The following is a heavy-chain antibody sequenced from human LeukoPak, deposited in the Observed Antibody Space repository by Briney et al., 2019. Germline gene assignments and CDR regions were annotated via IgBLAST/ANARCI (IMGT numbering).Heavy chain of an antibody. D-gene: IGHD1-7*01. CDR2: IYTSGST. CDR3: ARDSHNWNYVFFDP. J-gene: IGHJ5*02. Sequence: SETLSLTCTVSGGSISSYYWSWIRQPAGKGLEWIGRIYTSGSTNYNPSLKSRVTMSVDTSKNQFSLKLSSVTAADTAVYYCARDSHNWNYVFFDPWGQGTLVTVSS. CDR1: GGSISSYY. V-gene: IGHV4-4*07.